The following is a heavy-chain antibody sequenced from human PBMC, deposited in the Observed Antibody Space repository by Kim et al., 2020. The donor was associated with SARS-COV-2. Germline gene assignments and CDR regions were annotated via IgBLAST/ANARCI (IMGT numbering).Heavy chain of an antibody. D-gene: IGHD3-16*01. Sequence: GSEKYYVDSVKGRFTISRDNAKNSLYLQMNSLRAEDTAVYYCARDYACDYWGQGTLVTVSS. V-gene: IGHV3-7*01. J-gene: IGHJ4*02. CDR3: ARDYACDY. CDR2: GSEK.